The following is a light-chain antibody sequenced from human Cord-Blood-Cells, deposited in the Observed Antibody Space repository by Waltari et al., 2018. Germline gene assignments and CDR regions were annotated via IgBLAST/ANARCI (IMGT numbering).Light chain of an antibody. Sequence: QSALTQPASVSGSPGQSITISCTGTSSDVGSYNLVSWYQQHPGKATKLMIYEGSKRPAGFSNRFSGSKSGNTASLTISGLQAEDEADYYCCSYAGSSTYVFGTGTKVTVL. CDR2: EGS. CDR1: SSDVGSYNL. CDR3: CSYAGSSTYV. J-gene: IGLJ1*01. V-gene: IGLV2-23*01.